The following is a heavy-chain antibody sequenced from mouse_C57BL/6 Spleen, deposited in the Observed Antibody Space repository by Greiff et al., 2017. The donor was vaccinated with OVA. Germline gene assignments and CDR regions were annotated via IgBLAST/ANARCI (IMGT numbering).Heavy chain of an antibody. CDR3: ARSVVATKLFDY. J-gene: IGHJ2*01. Sequence: VQLQQPGAELVKPGASVKLSCKASGYTFTSYWMHWVKQRPGQGLEWIGMIHPNSGSTNYNEKFKSKATLTVDKSSSTAYMQLSSLTSEDSAVYYCARSVVATKLFDYWGQGTTLTVSS. V-gene: IGHV1-64*01. CDR1: GYTFTSYW. D-gene: IGHD1-1*01. CDR2: IHPNSGST.